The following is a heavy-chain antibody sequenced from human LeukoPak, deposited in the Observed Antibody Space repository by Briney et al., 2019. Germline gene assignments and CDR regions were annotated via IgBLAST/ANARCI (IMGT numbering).Heavy chain of an antibody. V-gene: IGHV4-30-4*01. CDR2: IYYSGST. J-gene: IGHJ6*02. CDR3: ARDLRSTVTTLDV. CDR1: GASVNSGDYY. D-gene: IGHD4-17*01. Sequence: PSETLSLTCTVSGASVNSGDYYWSWIRQSPGEGLEWIGYIYYSGSTYYNSSLKSRVTISVDTSKNQFSLKLSSVTAADTAVYYCARDLRSTVTTLDVWGQGTTVTVSS.